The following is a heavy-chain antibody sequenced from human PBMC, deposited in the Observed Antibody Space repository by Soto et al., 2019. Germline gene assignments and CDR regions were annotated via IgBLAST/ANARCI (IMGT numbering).Heavy chain of an antibody. V-gene: IGHV2-26*01. Sequence: QVTLKESGPVLLTPTETLTLTCTVSGFSLSDSRLGVGWIRQPPGKALEWVAHIFSGDDRSYSPSLRSRLTISKDASLRQVVITLTNVDPADTATYSCLRIDVTRDRLYYFEPWGRGTPVTVSP. CDR2: IFSGDDR. D-gene: IGHD1-26*01. CDR3: LRIDVTRDRLYYFEP. J-gene: IGHJ5*02. CDR1: GFSLSDSRLG.